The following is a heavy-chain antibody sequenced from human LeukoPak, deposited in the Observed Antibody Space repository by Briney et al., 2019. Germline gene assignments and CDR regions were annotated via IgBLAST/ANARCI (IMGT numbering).Heavy chain of an antibody. V-gene: IGHV3-23*01. Sequence: QPGGSLRLSCAASGFTFNNYAMNWVRQAPGKGLEWVSVISGSGGTTYYADSVKGRFTISRDSSKNTLYLQMNSLRAEDTAVYYCARQHCSGGDCYFFDWGQGTLVTVSS. CDR2: ISGSGGTT. J-gene: IGHJ4*02. CDR1: GFTFNNYA. D-gene: IGHD2-15*01. CDR3: ARQHCSGGDCYFFD.